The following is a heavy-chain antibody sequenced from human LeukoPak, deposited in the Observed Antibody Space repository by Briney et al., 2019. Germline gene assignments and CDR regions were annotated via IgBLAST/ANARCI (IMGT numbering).Heavy chain of an antibody. J-gene: IGHJ4*02. CDR2: ISGSGGST. Sequence: PGGTLRLSCAASGFTFSSYGMSWVRQAPGKGLEWVSAISGSGGSTYYADSVKGRFTISRDNSKNTLYLQMNSLRAEDTAVYYCAKLLVGTVGAFDYWGQGTLVTVSS. D-gene: IGHD1-26*01. CDR1: GFTFSSYG. CDR3: AKLLVGTVGAFDY. V-gene: IGHV3-23*01.